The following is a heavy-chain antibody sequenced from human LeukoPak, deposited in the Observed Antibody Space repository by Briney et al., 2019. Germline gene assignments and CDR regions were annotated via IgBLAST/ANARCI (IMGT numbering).Heavy chain of an antibody. D-gene: IGHD4-11*01. CDR1: GYTFTTYG. V-gene: IGHV1-18*01. CDR3: ARSLLPMTTQKRWFDP. Sequence: ASVKVSCKTSGYTFTTYGISWVRQAPGQGLEWMGWISTYNGNTKSAQKFQGRVTMTTDTSTSTAYMELRSLRSDDTAVYYCARSLLPMTTQKRWFDPWGQGTLVTVSS. CDR2: ISTYNGNT. J-gene: IGHJ5*02.